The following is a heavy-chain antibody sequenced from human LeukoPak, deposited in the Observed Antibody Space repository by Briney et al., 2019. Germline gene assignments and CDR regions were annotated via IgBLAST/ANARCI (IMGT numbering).Heavy chain of an antibody. CDR1: GFTFSSYA. CDR3: AKAPFGGVIAFDY. D-gene: IGHD3-16*01. CDR2: ISGSGGST. V-gene: IGHV3-23*01. Sequence: HPGGSLRLSCAAPGFTFSSYAMSWVRQAPGKGLEWVSAISGSGGSTYYADSVKGRFTISRDNSKNTLYLQMNSLRAEDTAVYYCAKAPFGGVIAFDYWGQGTLVTVSS. J-gene: IGHJ4*02.